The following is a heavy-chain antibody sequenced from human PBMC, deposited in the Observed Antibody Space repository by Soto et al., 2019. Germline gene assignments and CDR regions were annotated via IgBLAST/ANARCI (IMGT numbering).Heavy chain of an antibody. V-gene: IGHV4-59*01. J-gene: IGHJ5*02. CDR3: ARDTGITTTTSWFAP. CDR2: VSDTGGT. Sequence: QVHLQESGPGLVKPSETLSLTCTVSGGSISGYFWSWIRQSPGNGLQWIGYVSDTGGTSYNPSLESRVTLSIDTSKNQFSLRLTSVTAADTALYYCARDTGITTTTSWFAPWGKGTLVTVSS. CDR1: GGSISGYF. D-gene: IGHD1-1*01.